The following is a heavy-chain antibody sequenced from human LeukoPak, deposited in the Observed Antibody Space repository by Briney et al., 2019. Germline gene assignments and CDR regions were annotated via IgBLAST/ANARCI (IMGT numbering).Heavy chain of an antibody. CDR3: AREIHHYDSSGYFDY. Sequence: ASVKVSCKASGYTFTSYYMHWVRQAPGQGLEWMGIINPSGGSTSYAQKFQGRVTMTRDTSTSTVYMELSSLRSEDTAVYYCAREIHHYDSSGYFDYWGQGTLVTVSS. CDR2: INPSGGST. CDR1: GYTFTSYY. V-gene: IGHV1-46*01. J-gene: IGHJ4*02. D-gene: IGHD3-22*01.